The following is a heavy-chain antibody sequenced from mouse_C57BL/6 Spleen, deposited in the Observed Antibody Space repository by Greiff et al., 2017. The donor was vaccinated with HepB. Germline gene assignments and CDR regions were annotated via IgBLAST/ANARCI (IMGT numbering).Heavy chain of an antibody. CDR3: ARPRSATVVENYDY. V-gene: IGHV5-17*01. J-gene: IGHJ2*01. CDR2: ISSGSSTI. D-gene: IGHD1-1*01. Sequence: EVQLVESGGGLVKPGGSLKLSCAASGFTFSDYGMHWVRQSPEKGLEWVAYISSGSSTIYYADTVKGRFTISRDNAKNTLFLQMTSLRSEDTAMSYCARPRSATVVENYDYWGQGTTLTVSS. CDR1: GFTFSDYG.